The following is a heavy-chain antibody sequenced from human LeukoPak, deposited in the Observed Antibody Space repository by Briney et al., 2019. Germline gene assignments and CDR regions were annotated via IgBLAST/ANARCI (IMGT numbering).Heavy chain of an antibody. V-gene: IGHV3-7*05. Sequence: GGSLRLSCAASGFTFNSYWMSWVRQASGKGPEWVAIIKQDGSEKFYVDSVKGRFTISRDNAKNSLYLQMNSLRAEDTAVYYCARFGRFYADSNFDFWGQGTLVTVSS. D-gene: IGHD4-17*01. CDR2: IKQDGSEK. CDR1: GFTFNSYW. CDR3: ARFGRFYADSNFDF. J-gene: IGHJ4*02.